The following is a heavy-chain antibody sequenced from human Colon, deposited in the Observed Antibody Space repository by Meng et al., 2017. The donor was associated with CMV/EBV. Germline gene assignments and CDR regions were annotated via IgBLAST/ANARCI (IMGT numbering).Heavy chain of an antibody. D-gene: IGHD1-26*01. V-gene: IGHV3-72*01. J-gene: IGHJ4*02. Sequence: LSCAACGFTFRDHYMDGVRQAPVKGLEWVGRTRNKANSYTTEYAASVKGRFTVSRDELEDSLDLQMNSLKTEDAAVYYCAREVRAFDYWGQGILVTVSS. CDR2: TRNKANSYTT. CDR3: AREVRAFDY. CDR1: GFTFRDHY.